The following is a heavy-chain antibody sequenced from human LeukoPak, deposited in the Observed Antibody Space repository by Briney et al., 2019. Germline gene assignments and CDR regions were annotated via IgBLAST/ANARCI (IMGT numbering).Heavy chain of an antibody. V-gene: IGHV3-21*01. CDR2: ISSSSSYI. J-gene: IGHJ4*02. D-gene: IGHD2-2*01. CDR3: ARGGNLYCSATSCYDFDY. Sequence: GGSLRLSCAASGFTLSRYSMNWVRQAPGRGLEWVSSISSSSSYIYYGDSVKGRFTISRDNAKNSLYLQINSLRAEDTAVYYCARGGNLYCSATSCYDFDYWGQGTLVTVSS. CDR1: GFTLSRYS.